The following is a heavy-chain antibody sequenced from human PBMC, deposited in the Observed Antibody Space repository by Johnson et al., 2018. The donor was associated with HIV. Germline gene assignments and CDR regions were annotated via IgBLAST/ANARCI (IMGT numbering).Heavy chain of an antibody. CDR1: GFTFSNAW. J-gene: IGHJ3*02. CDR3: AREARIVVVEPSDAFDI. V-gene: IGHV3-15*01. Sequence: VQLVESGGGLVKPGGSLRLSCAASGFTFSNAWMNWVRQAPGKGLEWVGRIKSRTDGGTTDYAAPVKGRFTISRDDSKNTLYLQMNSLKTEDTAVYYCAREARIVVVEPSDAFDIWGQGTMVTVSS. D-gene: IGHD3-22*01. CDR2: IKSRTDGGTT.